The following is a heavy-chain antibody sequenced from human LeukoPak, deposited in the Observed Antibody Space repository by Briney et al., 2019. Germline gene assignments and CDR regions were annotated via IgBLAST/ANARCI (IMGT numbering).Heavy chain of an antibody. CDR2: IWYDGSNK. V-gene: IGHV3-33*01. CDR1: GFTFSSYG. J-gene: IGHJ4*02. D-gene: IGHD1-20*01. CDR3: ARDLGMANYFDY. Sequence: PGGSLRLSWAASGFTFSSYGMRWVRQAPGKGLEWVAVIWYDGSNKYYADSVKGRFTISRDNSKNTLYLQMNSLRAEDTAVYYCARDLGMANYFDYWGQGTLVTVSS.